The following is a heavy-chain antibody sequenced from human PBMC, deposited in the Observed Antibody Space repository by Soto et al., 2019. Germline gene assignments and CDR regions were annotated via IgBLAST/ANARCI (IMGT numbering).Heavy chain of an antibody. J-gene: IGHJ4*02. Sequence: GGSLRLSCAASEFMFSNYAMNWVRQAPGKGLEWASAISGSGGITYYADSVKGRFTISRDNSKNTLYLQMNRLRAEDTAVYYCAKAEKSSAVAGYFDSWGQGTLLTVSS. CDR3: AKAEKSSAVAGYFDS. CDR1: EFMFSNYA. D-gene: IGHD6-19*01. CDR2: ISGSGGIT. V-gene: IGHV3-23*01.